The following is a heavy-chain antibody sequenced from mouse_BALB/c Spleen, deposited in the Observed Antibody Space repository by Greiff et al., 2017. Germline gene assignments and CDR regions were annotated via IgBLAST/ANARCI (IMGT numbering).Heavy chain of an antibody. D-gene: IGHD2-4*01. CDR2: INPSTGYT. CDR1: GYTFTSYW. CDR3: ARYDYDVWFAY. V-gene: IGHV1-7*01. J-gene: IGHJ3*01. Sequence: VQLQESGAELAKPGASVKMSCKASGYTFTSYWMHWVKQRPGQGLEWIGYINPSTGYTEYNQKFKDKATLTADKSSSTAYMQLSSLTSEDSAVYYCARYDYDVWFAYWGQGTLVTVSA.